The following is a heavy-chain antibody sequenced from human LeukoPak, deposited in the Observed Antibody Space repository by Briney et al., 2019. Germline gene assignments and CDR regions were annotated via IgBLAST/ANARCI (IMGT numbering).Heavy chain of an antibody. CDR2: ISGVNT. J-gene: IGHJ4*02. D-gene: IGHD2-8*01. V-gene: IGHV3-23*01. CDR3: AKDVCTSPRCVLYSDS. Sequence: GGSLRLSCAASGFAFSNYAMSWFRQAPGKGLEWVSGISGVNTYYADSVKGRFTISRDNSKNVLYVQMNRLRVEDTAVYFCAKDVCTSPRCVLYSDSWGQGTLVTVSS. CDR1: GFAFSNYA.